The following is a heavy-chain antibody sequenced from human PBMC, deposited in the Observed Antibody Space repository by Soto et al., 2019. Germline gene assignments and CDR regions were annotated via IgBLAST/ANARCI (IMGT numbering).Heavy chain of an antibody. D-gene: IGHD3-10*01. J-gene: IGHJ4*02. V-gene: IGHV3-74*01. CDR2: INTDGSST. CDR3: AKRGVDTFGLSY. CDR1: GFTFSSFW. Sequence: EVQLVESGGGLVQPGGSLRLSCAVSGFTFSSFWMHWVRQAPGEGLVWVSRINTDGSSTSYADSVKGRFTISRDNAKNTLYHQMNSLRVEDTAMYYCAKRGVDTFGLSYWGQGTLVTVSS.